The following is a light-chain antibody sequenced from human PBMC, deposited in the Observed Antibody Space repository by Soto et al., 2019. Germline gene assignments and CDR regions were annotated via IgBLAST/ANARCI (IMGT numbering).Light chain of an antibody. CDR1: SSDVGGYNF. Sequence: QSALTQPASVSGSPGQSITISCTGTSSDVGGYNFVSWYQQYPGKAPKLIIYEVTDRPSGVSNRFFGSKSGSTASLTISGLQAEDEADYYCSSYTRRNTLAFGGGTKLTVL. CDR3: SSYTRRNTLA. J-gene: IGLJ2*01. V-gene: IGLV2-14*01. CDR2: EVT.